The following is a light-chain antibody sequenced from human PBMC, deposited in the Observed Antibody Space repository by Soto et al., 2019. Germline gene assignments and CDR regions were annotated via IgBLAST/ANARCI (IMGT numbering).Light chain of an antibody. V-gene: IGKV3-20*01. CDR3: QQYDSSST. CDR1: QSVSNIY. Sequence: EIVLTQSPGTLSLSPGERATLSCRASQSVSNIYLAWYQQKAGQAPRLLIYGASSRATGIPDRFSGSGSGTDFTLTISRLEPEDFAVYYCQQYDSSSTFGQGTKVEIK. CDR2: GAS. J-gene: IGKJ1*01.